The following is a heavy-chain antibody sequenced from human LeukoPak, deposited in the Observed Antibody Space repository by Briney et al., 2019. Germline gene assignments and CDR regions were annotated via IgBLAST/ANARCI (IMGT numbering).Heavy chain of an antibody. CDR2: IDTGNGNT. CDR1: GYTFTSHV. J-gene: IGHJ6*02. Sequence: ASVKVSCKASGYTFTSHVMHWVRQAPGHRLEWMGWIDTGNGNTKYSQKFQGRVTITRDTSASTAYMGLSSPRSEDTAVYYCARGVGYNYGLYYYYGMDVWGQGTTVTVSS. V-gene: IGHV1-3*04. CDR3: ARGVGYNYGLYYYYGMDV. D-gene: IGHD5-18*01.